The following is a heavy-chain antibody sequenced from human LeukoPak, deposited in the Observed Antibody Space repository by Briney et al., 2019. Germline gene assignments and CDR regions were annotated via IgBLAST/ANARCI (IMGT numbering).Heavy chain of an antibody. Sequence: GGSLRLSCAASGLTFSDYYMSWIRQAPGKGLEWVSYISSSGSTIYYADSVKGRFTISRDNAKNSLYLQMNSLRAEDTAVYYCARLLWFGELSDLDYWGQGTLVTVSS. CDR1: GLTFSDYY. J-gene: IGHJ4*02. V-gene: IGHV3-11*01. CDR2: ISSSGSTI. CDR3: ARLLWFGELSDLDY. D-gene: IGHD3-10*01.